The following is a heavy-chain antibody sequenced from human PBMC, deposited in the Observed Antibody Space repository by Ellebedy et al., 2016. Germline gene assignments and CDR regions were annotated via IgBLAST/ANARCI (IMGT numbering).Heavy chain of an antibody. Sequence: GGSLRLXXAASGFTFNIAGMTWVRQAPGKGLEWVATIVFSGTATYYSDSVKGRFIISRDNAKNSLFLQMNSLRDDEAAIYYCVRGPYSSGHCDAFDVWGRGTMVTVSS. CDR3: VRGPYSSGHCDAFDV. CDR1: GFTFNIAG. V-gene: IGHV3-21*01. J-gene: IGHJ3*01. D-gene: IGHD6-19*01. CDR2: IVFSGTAT.